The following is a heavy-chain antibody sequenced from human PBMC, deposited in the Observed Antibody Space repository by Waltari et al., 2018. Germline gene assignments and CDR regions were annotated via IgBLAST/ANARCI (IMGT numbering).Heavy chain of an antibody. CDR1: GYSFTSYW. D-gene: IGHD6-13*01. CDR3: ALWAAADDNWFDP. CDR2: TYPGDSDT. Sequence: EVQLVQSGAEVKKPGESLKISCKGSGYSFTSYWHAWVRQMPGKGLEWMGITYPGDSDTRYSPSFQGQVTISADKSISTAYLQWSSLKASDTAMYYCALWAAADDNWFDPWGQGTLVTVSS. V-gene: IGHV5-51*01. J-gene: IGHJ5*02.